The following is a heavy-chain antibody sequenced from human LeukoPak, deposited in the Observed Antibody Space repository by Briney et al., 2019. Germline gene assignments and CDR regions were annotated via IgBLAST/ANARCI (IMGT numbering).Heavy chain of an antibody. CDR3: ASFIPGNYDILTGYYTGYYFDY. CDR2: IYYSGST. Sequence: SETLSLTCTVSGGSISSYYWSWIRQPPGKGLEWIGYIYYSGSTNYNPSLKSRITISVDTSKNQFSLKLSSVTAADTAVYYCASFIPGNYDILTGYYTGYYFDYWGQGTLVTVSS. V-gene: IGHV4-59*01. D-gene: IGHD3-9*01. J-gene: IGHJ4*02. CDR1: GGSISSYY.